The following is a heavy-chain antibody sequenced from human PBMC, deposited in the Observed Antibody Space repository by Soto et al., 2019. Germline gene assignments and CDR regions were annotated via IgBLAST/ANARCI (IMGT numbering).Heavy chain of an antibody. CDR3: AKGAVTTSLYYFDY. V-gene: IGHV3-30*18. J-gene: IGHJ4*02. CDR1: GFTFSTYG. D-gene: IGHD4-17*01. CDR2: ISSDGSEK. Sequence: QVQLAESGGGVVQPGRSLRLSCAASGFTFSTYGVHWVRQAPGKGLEWVAVISSDGSEKYYAGSVKGRVSISRDNSKSTLYLQMDSLRAEDTAVYYCAKGAVTTSLYYFDYWGQGTLVTVSS.